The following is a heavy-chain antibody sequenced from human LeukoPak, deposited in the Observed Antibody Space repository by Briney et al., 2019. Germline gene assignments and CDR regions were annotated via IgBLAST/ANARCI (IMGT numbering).Heavy chain of an antibody. D-gene: IGHD6-13*01. CDR1: GGSINSAGYY. Sequence: SQTLSLTCTFSGGSINSAGYYWSWIRPHPGKGLEWVGYIYYSGNTYYNPSLKSRVAISVDTSKNQFSLKLSSVTAADTAVYYCATEGTYSSSWYSALDYWGQGTLVTVSS. V-gene: IGHV4-31*03. CDR3: ATEGTYSSSWYSALDY. J-gene: IGHJ4*02. CDR2: IYYSGNT.